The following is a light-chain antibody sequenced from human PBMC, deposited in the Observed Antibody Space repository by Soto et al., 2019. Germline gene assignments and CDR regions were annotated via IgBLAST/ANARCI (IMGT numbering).Light chain of an antibody. CDR1: QSVSSN. CDR3: QQYLSWT. CDR2: GAS. V-gene: IGKV3-15*01. J-gene: IGKJ1*01. Sequence: EIVMTQSPATLSVSPGERATLSCRASQSVSSNLAWYQQKPGQAPRLLIYGASTRATGIPARFSGSGSGTEFTLTISSLQSEDFAVYYCQQYLSWTFGQGTKVEI.